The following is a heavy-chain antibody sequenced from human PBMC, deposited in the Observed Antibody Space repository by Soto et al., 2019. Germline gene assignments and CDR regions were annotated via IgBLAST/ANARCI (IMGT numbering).Heavy chain of an antibody. CDR2: MNPNSGNT. J-gene: IGHJ5*02. CDR1: GYTFTSYD. Sequence: QVQLVQSGAEVKKPGASVKVSCKASGYTFTSYDINWVRQATGQGLEWMGWMNPNSGNTGYAQKFQGRVTMTRNTSITTAYMELISLRSEDTAVYYCARESSAAGTGWFDPWGQGTLVTVSS. D-gene: IGHD6-13*01. V-gene: IGHV1-8*01. CDR3: ARESSAAGTGWFDP.